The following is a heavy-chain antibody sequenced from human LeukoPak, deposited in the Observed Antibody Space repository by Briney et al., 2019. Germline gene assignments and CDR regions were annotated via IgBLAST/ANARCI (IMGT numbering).Heavy chain of an antibody. CDR1: GFTFSSYA. D-gene: IGHD4-17*01. CDR3: AKGYGDYGGALDY. V-gene: IGHV3-23*01. J-gene: IGHJ4*02. CDR2: ISGSGGST. Sequence: PGGSLRLSCAASGFTFSSYAMRWVRQAPGKGLEWVSGISGSGGSTYYADSVKGRFTISRDNSKNTLYLQMNSLRAEDTAVYYCAKGYGDYGGALDYWGQGALVTVSS.